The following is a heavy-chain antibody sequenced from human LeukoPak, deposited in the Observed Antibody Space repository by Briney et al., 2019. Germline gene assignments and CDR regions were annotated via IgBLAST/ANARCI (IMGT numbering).Heavy chain of an antibody. D-gene: IGHD3-10*01. CDR2: IYYSGST. CDR3: ARGVKGSLDY. V-gene: IGHV4-59*01. CDR1: GGSISSYY. J-gene: IGHJ4*02. Sequence: SETLSLTCTVSGGSISSYYWSWIRQPPGKGLEWIGYIYYSGSTNYNPSLKSRVTISVDTSKNQFSLKLSSVTAADTAVYYCARGVKGSLDYWGQGTLVTVSS.